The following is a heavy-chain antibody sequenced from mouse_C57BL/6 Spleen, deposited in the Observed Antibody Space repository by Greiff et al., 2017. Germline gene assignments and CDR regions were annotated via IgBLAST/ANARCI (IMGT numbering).Heavy chain of an antibody. CDR1: GYTFTDYY. D-gene: IGHD1-2*01. CDR3: ARRPITTGYFDV. Sequence: EVQLQQSGPELVKPGASVKISCKASGYTFTDYYMNWVKQSHGKSLEWIGDINPNNGGTSYNQKFKGKATLTVDKSSSTAYMELRSLTSEDSAVYYCARRPITTGYFDVWGTGTTVTVSS. CDR2: INPNNGGT. V-gene: IGHV1-26*01. J-gene: IGHJ1*03.